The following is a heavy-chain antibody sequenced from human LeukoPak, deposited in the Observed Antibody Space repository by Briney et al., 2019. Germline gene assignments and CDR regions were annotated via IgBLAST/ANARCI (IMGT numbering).Heavy chain of an antibody. CDR1: GFTFSNYA. J-gene: IGHJ5*02. D-gene: IGHD3-10*01. CDR2: ISYDGNNK. CDR3: AKQGIGMGNWFDP. V-gene: IGHV3-30*01. Sequence: GRSLRLSCAASGFTFSNYAMHWVRQAPGKGLEWVAVISYDGNNKYYADSVKGRFTVSRDNAKNSLYLQMNSLRAEDTALYYCAKQGIGMGNWFDPWGQGTLVTVSS.